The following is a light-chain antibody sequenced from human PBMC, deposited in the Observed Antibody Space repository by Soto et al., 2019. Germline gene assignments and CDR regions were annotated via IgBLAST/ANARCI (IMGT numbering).Light chain of an antibody. CDR3: CSYAGDSYV. V-gene: IGLV2-11*01. CDR1: TSDVGGYDY. J-gene: IGLJ1*01. CDR2: DVT. Sequence: QSALTQPRSVSGSPGQSVAISCTGTTSDVGGYDYVSWHQQHPGKAPKLIIFDVTKRPSGVPDRFSGSKSGNTASLTISGLQDEDEAEYFCCSYAGDSYVFGSGTKVTVL.